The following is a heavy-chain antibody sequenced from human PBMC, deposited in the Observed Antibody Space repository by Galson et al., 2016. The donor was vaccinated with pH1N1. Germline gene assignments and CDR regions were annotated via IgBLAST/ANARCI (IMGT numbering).Heavy chain of an antibody. Sequence: SLRLSCAASGSNSDYNMNWVRLAPGKGLEWVSSISGSGGRKHYADSVQGRFIISRDNSKNTLYLQMNSLRAGDTALYFCAKGGYGDYGLDVFDIWGQGTMVIVS. CDR1: GSNSDYN. CDR3: AKGGYGDYGLDVFDI. J-gene: IGHJ3*02. D-gene: IGHD4-17*01. CDR2: ISGSGGRK. V-gene: IGHV3-23*01.